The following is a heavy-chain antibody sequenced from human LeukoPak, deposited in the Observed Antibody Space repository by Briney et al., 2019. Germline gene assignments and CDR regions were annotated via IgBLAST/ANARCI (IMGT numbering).Heavy chain of an antibody. CDR1: GFIFPTYW. J-gene: IGHJ4*02. D-gene: IGHD1-26*01. CDR2: IRQDGSEK. CDR3: ARVGTAWDFDY. V-gene: IGHV3-7*03. Sequence: PGGSLRLSCTASGFIFPTYWMSWVRQAPGKGLEWVANIRQDGSEKFYVDSVKGRFTISRDNAKNSLYLQMSSLRAEDTAVYYCARVGTAWDFDYWGQGTLVTVSS.